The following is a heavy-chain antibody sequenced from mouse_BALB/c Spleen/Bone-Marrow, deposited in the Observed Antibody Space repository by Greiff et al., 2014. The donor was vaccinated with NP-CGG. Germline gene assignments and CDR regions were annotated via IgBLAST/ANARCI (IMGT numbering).Heavy chain of an antibody. CDR1: GFTFTDYY. Sequence: VQLQPSGGGLVQPGGSLRLSCATSGFTFTDYYMSWVRQPPGKALEWLGFIRNKVNGYTTEYSASVKGRFTISRDNSQSILYLQMNTLRAEDSATYYCARDSLYYGYPLATDYWGQGTSAPVPS. D-gene: IGHD2-2*01. J-gene: IGHJ4*01. V-gene: IGHV7-3*02. CDR3: ARDSLYYGYPLATDY. CDR2: IRNKVNGYTT.